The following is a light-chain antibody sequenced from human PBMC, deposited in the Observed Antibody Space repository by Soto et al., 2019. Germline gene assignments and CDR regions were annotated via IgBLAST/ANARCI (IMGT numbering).Light chain of an antibody. CDR3: QQLNTYLT. CDR1: QIVSASH. V-gene: IGKV3-20*01. J-gene: IGKJ4*01. Sequence: VVLTQSPGTLSLSPGERATLSCRASQIVSASHLAWYQQKPGQAPRLLLYGASTRATDIPDRFSGSGSGTDFTLTISRVEPEDFATYYCQQLNTYLTFGGGTKVDIK. CDR2: GAS.